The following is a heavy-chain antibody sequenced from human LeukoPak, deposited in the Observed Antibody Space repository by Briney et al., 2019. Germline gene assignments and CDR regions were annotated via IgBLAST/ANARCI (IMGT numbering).Heavy chain of an antibody. Sequence: KPSETLSLTCSVSGDSISTSSSYWGWIRQPPGKGLEWIGSIYYSGSTYYNTSLKSRVTISVDTSKNQFSLKLNSVTAADTAVYFCARHSGDRSGYDSDFHRWGQGTLVTVSS. D-gene: IGHD3-22*01. J-gene: IGHJ1*01. V-gene: IGHV4-39*01. CDR3: ARHSGDRSGYDSDFHR. CDR2: IYYSGST. CDR1: GDSISTSSSY.